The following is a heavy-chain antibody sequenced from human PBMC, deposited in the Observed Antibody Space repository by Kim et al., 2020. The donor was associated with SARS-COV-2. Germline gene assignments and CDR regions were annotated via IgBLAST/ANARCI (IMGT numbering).Heavy chain of an antibody. CDR3: ARDLGGGDSIRPL. CDR2: IYYSGST. J-gene: IGHJ4*02. V-gene: IGHV4-31*03. D-gene: IGHD2-21*01. Sequence: SETLSLTCTVSGGSISSGGYYWSWIRQHPGKGLEWIGYIYYSGSTYYNPSLKSRVTISVDTSKNQFSLKLSSVTAADTAVYYCARDLGGGDSIRPLWGQGTLVTVSS. CDR1: GGSISSGGYY.